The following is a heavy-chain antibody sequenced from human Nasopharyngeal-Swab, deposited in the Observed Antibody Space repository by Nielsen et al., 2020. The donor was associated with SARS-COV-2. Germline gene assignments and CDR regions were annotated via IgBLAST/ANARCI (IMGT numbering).Heavy chain of an antibody. J-gene: IGHJ3*02. D-gene: IGHD3-10*01. Sequence: GESLKISCAASGFTFDDYAMHWVRQAPGKGLEWVSLISGDGGSTYYADSVKGRFTISRDNSKNSLYLQMNSLRTEDTALYYCAKDNPEKLSGAFDIWGQGTMVTVSS. CDR3: AKDNPEKLSGAFDI. V-gene: IGHV3-43*02. CDR1: GFTFDDYA. CDR2: ISGDGGST.